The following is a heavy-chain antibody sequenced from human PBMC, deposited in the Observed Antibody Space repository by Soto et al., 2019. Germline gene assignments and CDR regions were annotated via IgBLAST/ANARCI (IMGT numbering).Heavy chain of an antibody. Sequence: QVQLQESGPGLVKPSQTLSLTCTVSGGSINSGDYYWSWIRQPPGKGLEWIGYVFHSGSTYYNPSLKSRVAISVDTSKNQFSLRLFSVTAADTAVYYCARDPNSYVSGTYYYYGMDVWGQGTTVTVSS. CDR3: ARDPNSYVSGTYYYYGMDV. CDR2: VFHSGST. D-gene: IGHD3-10*01. J-gene: IGHJ6*02. CDR1: GGSINSGDYY. V-gene: IGHV4-30-4*01.